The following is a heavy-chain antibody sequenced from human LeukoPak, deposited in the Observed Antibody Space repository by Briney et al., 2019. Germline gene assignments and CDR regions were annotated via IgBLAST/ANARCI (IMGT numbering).Heavy chain of an antibody. CDR3: AKKPRDVGSGWSYYFDY. CDR2: ISGSGSST. V-gene: IGHV3-23*01. CDR1: GFTFSSYA. D-gene: IGHD6-13*01. Sequence: TGGSLRLSCAASGFTFSSYAMSWVRQAPGKGLEWVSAISGSGSSTYYVDSVKGRFTISRDNSKNTLYLQMNSLRAEDTAIYYCAKKPRDVGSGWSYYFDYWGQGTLVPVSS. J-gene: IGHJ4*02.